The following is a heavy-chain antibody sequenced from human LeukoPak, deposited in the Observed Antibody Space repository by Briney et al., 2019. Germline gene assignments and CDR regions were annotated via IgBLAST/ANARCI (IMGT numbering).Heavy chain of an antibody. V-gene: IGHV3-66*01. CDR2: HYSGGSK. CDR1: GFVVSSNY. J-gene: IGHJ4*02. CDR3: GRVGMYSSGWYKGFDY. Sequence: GGSLRLSCAASGFVVSSNYMIWVRQAPRKGRVWVSVHYSGGSKYSADSVKGRFTIDRDNSKNTLYLQMDSLRAEDTAVYYCGRVGMYSSGWYKGFDYWGQGTLVTVSS. D-gene: IGHD6-19*01.